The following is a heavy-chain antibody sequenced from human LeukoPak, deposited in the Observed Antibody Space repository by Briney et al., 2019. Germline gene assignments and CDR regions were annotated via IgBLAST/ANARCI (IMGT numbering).Heavy chain of an antibody. D-gene: IGHD3-10*01. J-gene: IGHJ5*02. Sequence: GGSLRLSCAASGLTFRLYGMHWVRQAPGKGLEWVAVILNDGSNQYYADSVKGRFTVSRDNSKNTVFLQVNSLRADDTAVYYCARDGVNWGVDLWGQGTLVIVSS. CDR3: ARDGVNWGVDL. CDR1: GLTFRLYG. V-gene: IGHV3-33*01. CDR2: ILNDGSNQ.